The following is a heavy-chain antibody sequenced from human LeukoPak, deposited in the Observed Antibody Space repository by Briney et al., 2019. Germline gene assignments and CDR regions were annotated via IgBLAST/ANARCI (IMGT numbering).Heavy chain of an antibody. CDR1: GGSISSYY. CDR3: ARLNSGWPLDY. J-gene: IGHJ4*02. D-gene: IGHD5-12*01. CDR2: IYASGST. Sequence: SETLSLTCTVSGGSISSYYWNWIRQPAGKGLEWIGRIYASGSTNCNPSLKSRVTMSVDTSKNQFSLKLSSVTAADTAVYYCARLNSGWPLDYWGKGTLVTVSS. V-gene: IGHV4-4*07.